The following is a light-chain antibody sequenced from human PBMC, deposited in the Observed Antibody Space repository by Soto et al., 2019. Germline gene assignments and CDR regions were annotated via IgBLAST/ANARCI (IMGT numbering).Light chain of an antibody. J-gene: IGKJ1*01. CDR3: QQYNNFRWT. V-gene: IGKV3-15*01. CDR2: DAS. CDR1: QSVSGK. Sequence: EVLMTQSPATLSVSPGERATLSCRASQSVSGKLAWYQQKPGQAPRLLIYDASTRATGIPARFSGSGSGTEFTLTISSLQSEDVATYYCQQYNNFRWTFGQGTKVEIK.